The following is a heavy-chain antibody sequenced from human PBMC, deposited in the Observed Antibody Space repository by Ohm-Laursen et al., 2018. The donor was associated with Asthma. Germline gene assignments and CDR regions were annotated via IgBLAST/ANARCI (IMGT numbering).Heavy chain of an antibody. CDR3: AKDLESESDILTGYYYYYGMDV. Sequence: SLRLSCSASGFTLSSYGVHWVRQAPGKGLEWVALISYDGSNKYYVDSVKGRFTISRDNSKNTLYLQMNSLRPEDTAVYYCAKDLESESDILTGYYYYYGMDVWGQGTTVTVSS. V-gene: IGHV3-30*18. CDR1: GFTLSSYG. CDR2: ISYDGSNK. J-gene: IGHJ6*02. D-gene: IGHD3-9*01.